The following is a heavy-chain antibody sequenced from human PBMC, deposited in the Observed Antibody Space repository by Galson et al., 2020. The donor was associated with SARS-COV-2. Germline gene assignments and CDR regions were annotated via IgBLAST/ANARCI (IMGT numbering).Heavy chain of an antibody. CDR2: MYYSGSI. Sequence: SQTLSLTCTVFGAPITSGSYYWPWIRPPPGKGLEWIGYMYYSGSIKYNPSLESRVTISVDTSKNQFSVKLTSVTAADTAVYYCARVSSDYYESRGWRDYYYGLDVWGQGTTVAVSS. J-gene: IGHJ6*02. CDR1: GAPITSGSYY. D-gene: IGHD3-22*01. V-gene: IGHV4-61*01. CDR3: ARVSSDYYESRGWRDYYYGLDV.